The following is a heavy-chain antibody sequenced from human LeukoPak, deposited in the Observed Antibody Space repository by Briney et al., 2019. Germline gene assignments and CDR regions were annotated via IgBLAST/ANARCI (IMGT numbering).Heavy chain of an antibody. V-gene: IGHV1-18*01. Sequence: ASVTVSCKASGYTFINYDFSWVRHAPGQGLEWMGWISTYNGNTNYAQKLQGRATMTTDTSTSTAYMELRSLRSDHTAVYYCARQGYGGNPQGAADYWGQGTLVTVSS. J-gene: IGHJ4*02. CDR2: ISTYNGNT. CDR3: ARQGYGGNPQGAADY. D-gene: IGHD4-23*01. CDR1: GYTFINYD.